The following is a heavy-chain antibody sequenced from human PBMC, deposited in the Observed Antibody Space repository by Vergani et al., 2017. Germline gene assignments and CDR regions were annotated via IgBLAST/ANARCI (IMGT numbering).Heavy chain of an antibody. Sequence: QVQLVESGGGVVQPGRSLRLSCAASGFTFSSYGMHWVRQAPGKGLEWVAVIWYDGSNKYYADSVKGRFTISRDNSKNTLYLQMNSLRAEDTAVYYCAKEVPRKYYFDYWGQGTLVTVSS. CDR3: AKEVPRKYYFDY. CDR2: IWYDGSNK. CDR1: GFTFSSYG. J-gene: IGHJ4*02. V-gene: IGHV3-33*06.